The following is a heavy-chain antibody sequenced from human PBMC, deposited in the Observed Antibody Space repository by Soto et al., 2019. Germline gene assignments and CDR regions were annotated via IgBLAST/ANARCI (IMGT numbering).Heavy chain of an antibody. CDR2: IYYSGSS. J-gene: IGHJ4*02. D-gene: IGHD6-19*01. CDR1: GGSISSYY. Sequence: SETLSLTCTVSGGSISSYYWSWIRQPPGKGLEWIGYIYYSGSSNYTASLKSRVTISVDTSKHQFSLKLSSVTAADTAVYYCARGARSSGWYYPSDYWGQGTLVTVSS. CDR3: ARGARSSGWYYPSDY. V-gene: IGHV4-59*01.